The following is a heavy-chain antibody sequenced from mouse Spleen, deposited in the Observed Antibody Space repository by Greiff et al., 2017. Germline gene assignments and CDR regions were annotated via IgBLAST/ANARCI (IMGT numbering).Heavy chain of an antibody. Sequence: QVQLQQPGAELVKPGASVKLSCKASGYTFTSYWMHWVKQRPGQGLEWIGMIHPNSGSTNYNEKFKSKATLTVDKSSSTAYMQLSSLTSEDSAVYYCASIIYYGDYDYAMDYWGQGTSVTVSS. CDR2: IHPNSGST. V-gene: IGHV1-64*01. CDR3: ASIIYYGDYDYAMDY. D-gene: IGHD2-13*01. J-gene: IGHJ4*01. CDR1: GYTFTSYW.